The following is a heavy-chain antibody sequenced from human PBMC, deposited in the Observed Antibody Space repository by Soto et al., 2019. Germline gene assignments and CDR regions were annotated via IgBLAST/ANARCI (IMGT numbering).Heavy chain of an antibody. D-gene: IGHD1-26*01. Sequence: QVQLVQSGAEVKKPGASVKVSCKASGYTFTSYDINWVRQATGQGLEWLGWMNPNSGNTGYAQKVQGRVTMIRNTSIRTVYRVLSSLRSEDTAVYYCASWVYSASYYYYYGRHVWLQGTTVIVSS. CDR1: GYTFTSYD. J-gene: IGHJ6*02. V-gene: IGHV1-8*01. CDR2: MNPNSGNT. CDR3: ASWVYSASYYYYYGRHV.